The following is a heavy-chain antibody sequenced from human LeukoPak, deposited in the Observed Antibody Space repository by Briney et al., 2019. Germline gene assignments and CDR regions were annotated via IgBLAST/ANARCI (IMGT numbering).Heavy chain of an antibody. CDR2: INPNSGGT. Sequence: GASVKVSCKASGYTFTGYYMHWVRQAPGQGLEWMGWINPNSGGTNYAQKFQGRVTMTRDTSKNQFSLKLSSVTAADTAVYYCARRLAAAIPDWGQGTLVTVSS. D-gene: IGHD6-13*01. CDR1: GYTFTGYY. V-gene: IGHV1-2*02. CDR3: ARRLAAAIPD. J-gene: IGHJ4*02.